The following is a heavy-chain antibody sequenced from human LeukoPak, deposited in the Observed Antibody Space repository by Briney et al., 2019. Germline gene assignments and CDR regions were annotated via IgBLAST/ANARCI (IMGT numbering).Heavy chain of an antibody. Sequence: ASVKVSCKAFGYTFINYGISWVRQAPGQGLEWMGWVSAYADNINYVQKFQGRVTMTTDTSTGTAYMELRSLRSDDTAIYYCARDCIGCHGFDYWGQGTLVTVSS. CDR1: GYTFINYG. CDR2: VSAYADNI. CDR3: ARDCIGCHGFDY. J-gene: IGHJ4*02. V-gene: IGHV1-18*01. D-gene: IGHD2-15*01.